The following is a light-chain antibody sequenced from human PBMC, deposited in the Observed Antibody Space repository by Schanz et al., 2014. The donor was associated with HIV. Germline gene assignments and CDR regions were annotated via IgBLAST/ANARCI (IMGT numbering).Light chain of an antibody. CDR2: GNS. CDR1: NSNIGAGLP. J-gene: IGLJ2*01. V-gene: IGLV1-40*01. Sequence: QSVLTQPPSVSGAPGQRVTISCTGSNSNIGAGLPVHWYQQLPGTAPKLLIYGNSNRPSGVPDRFSGSKSGTSASLTISGLQAEDEADYYCSSYTSSSTLEFGGGTKLTVL. CDR3: SSYTSSSTLE.